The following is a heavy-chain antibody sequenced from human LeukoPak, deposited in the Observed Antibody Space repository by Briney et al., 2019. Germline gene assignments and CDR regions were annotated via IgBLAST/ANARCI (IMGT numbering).Heavy chain of an antibody. D-gene: IGHD2-2*02. CDR1: GFTFSSYG. CDR3: AKSSCTSCYNYYYMDV. CDR2: IWHDGSSE. J-gene: IGHJ6*03. V-gene: IGHV3-33*03. Sequence: PGRSLRLSCAASGFTFSSYGMHWVRQAPGKGLEWVAVIWHDGSSEYYADSVKGRFTISRDNSTNTLYLQMNSLRAEKTALYFCAKSSCTSCYNYYYMDVWGKGTTVTVSS.